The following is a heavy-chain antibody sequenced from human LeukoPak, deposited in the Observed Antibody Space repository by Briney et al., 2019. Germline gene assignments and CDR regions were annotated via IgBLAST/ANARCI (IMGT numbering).Heavy chain of an antibody. D-gene: IGHD5-24*01. Sequence: RPSETLSLTCAVSGYSISSDYYWGWIRQPPGKGLEWIGNIYHSGSTYYNPSLKSRVTISVDTCKNQFSLKLSSVTAADTAVYYCARREMATITSFDYWGQGTLVTVSS. CDR3: ARREMATITSFDY. V-gene: IGHV4-38-2*01. J-gene: IGHJ4*02. CDR2: IYHSGST. CDR1: GYSISSDYY.